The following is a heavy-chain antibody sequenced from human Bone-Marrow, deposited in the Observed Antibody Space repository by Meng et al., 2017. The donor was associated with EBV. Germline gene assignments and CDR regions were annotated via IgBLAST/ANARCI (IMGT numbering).Heavy chain of an antibody. CDR3: ARDSSRYCSGGSCYSVFDY. J-gene: IGHJ4*02. CDR1: GFIFSSYG. V-gene: IGHV3-30*03. Sequence: QVNLVEPGGGVVQPGRSLRRYCTAAGFIFSSYGMHWVRQAPGKGLEWVSLISYDGSNKYYADSVKGRFTISRDNSKHTLYLQIDSLRGEDTAVYFCARDSSRYCSGGSCYSVFDYWGQGTLVTVAS. D-gene: IGHD2-15*01. CDR2: ISYDGSNK.